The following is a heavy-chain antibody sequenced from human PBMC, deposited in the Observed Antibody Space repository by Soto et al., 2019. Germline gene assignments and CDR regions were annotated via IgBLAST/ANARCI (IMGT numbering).Heavy chain of an antibody. CDR1: GGTFSSYA. V-gene: IGHV1-69*13. J-gene: IGHJ5*01. Sequence: ASVKVSCKASGGTFSSYAISWVRQAPGQGLEWMGGIIPIFGTANYAQKFQGRVTITADESTSTAYMELSSLRSEDTAVYYCARLQPPETVMAPGSWGPGTLVTVSS. CDR2: IIPIFGTA. CDR3: ARLQPPETVMAPGS. D-gene: IGHD5-18*01.